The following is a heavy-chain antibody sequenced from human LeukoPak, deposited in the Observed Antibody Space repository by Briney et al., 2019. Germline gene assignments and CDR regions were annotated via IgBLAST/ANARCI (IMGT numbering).Heavy chain of an antibody. CDR1: GFTVSSNY. CDR2: IYSGGST. J-gene: IGHJ2*01. V-gene: IGHV3-53*01. D-gene: IGHD4-17*01. CDR3: ARALNYGDYGLWGYFDL. Sequence: PGGSLRLSCAASGFTVSSNYMSWVRQAPGKGLEWVSVIYSGGSTYYADSVKGRFTISRDNSKNTLYLQMNSLRAEDTALYYCARALNYGDYGLWGYFDLWGRGTLVTVSS.